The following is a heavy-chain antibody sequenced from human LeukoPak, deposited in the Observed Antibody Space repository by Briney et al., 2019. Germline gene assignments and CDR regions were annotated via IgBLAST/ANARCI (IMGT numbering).Heavy chain of an antibody. J-gene: IGHJ4*02. CDR1: GFTVRSNY. CDR3: ATCGGECYRLGY. CDR2: IKSKIDGGTT. V-gene: IGHV3-15*01. Sequence: PGGSLRLSCGASGFTVRSNYMTWIRHAPGKGLEWVGRIKSKIDGGTTDYAAPVKGRFTISRDDSKNTLYLQMNSLKIEDTAVYYCATCGGECYRLGYWGQGTLVTVSS. D-gene: IGHD2-21*01.